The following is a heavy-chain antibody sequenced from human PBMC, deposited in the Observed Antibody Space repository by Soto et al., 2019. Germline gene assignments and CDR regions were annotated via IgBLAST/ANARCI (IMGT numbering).Heavy chain of an antibody. Sequence: QVDLVQSGAEVKKPGASVKVSCKGSGYSFTRYAITWMRQAPGQGLEWMGWISAHNGNTDYAQKLQGRVTVTRDTSTSTAYKELRSLRSDDTAVYYSARGRYGDYWGQGALVTVSS. CDR1: GYSFTRYA. CDR3: ARGRYGDY. V-gene: IGHV1-18*01. J-gene: IGHJ4*02. D-gene: IGHD1-1*01. CDR2: ISAHNGNT.